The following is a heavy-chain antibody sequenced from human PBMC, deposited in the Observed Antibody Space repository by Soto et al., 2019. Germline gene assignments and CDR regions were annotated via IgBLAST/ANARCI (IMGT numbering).Heavy chain of an antibody. D-gene: IGHD2-15*01. CDR1: GGSIGSSNW. V-gene: IGHV4-4*02. CDR3: ARDQRHCSGGSCPMDV. Sequence: LSLTCAVSGGSIGSSNWWSWVRQPPWKGLEWIGEIYHSGSTNYNPSLKSRVTISVDKSKNQFSLKLSSVTAADTAVYYCARDQRHCSGGSCPMDVWGQGTTVTVSS. J-gene: IGHJ6*02. CDR2: IYHSGST.